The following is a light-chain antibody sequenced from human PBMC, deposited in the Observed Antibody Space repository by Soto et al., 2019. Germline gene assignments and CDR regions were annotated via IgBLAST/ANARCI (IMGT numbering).Light chain of an antibody. V-gene: IGKV3-15*01. CDR2: GAS. J-gene: IGKJ5*01. CDR3: QQYNNCPPVT. Sequence: ETVMTQSPGTLSVSPGERATLSCRASQSVSSDLAWYQQKPGQAPRLLIYGASTRATGIPARFSGSGSGTEFTLTISSLQSEDFAVYYCQQYNNCPPVTFGQGTRLEIK. CDR1: QSVSSD.